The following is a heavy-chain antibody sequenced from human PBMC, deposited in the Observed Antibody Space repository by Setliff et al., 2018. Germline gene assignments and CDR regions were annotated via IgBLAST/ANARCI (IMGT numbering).Heavy chain of an antibody. J-gene: IGHJ6*02. CDR1: GGTFRSYA. D-gene: IGHD2-15*01. V-gene: IGHV7-4-1*02. CDR2: INTNTGNP. CDR3: ARDQVYCSGGSCYSVYYGMDV. Sequence: GASVKVSCKASGGTFRSYAISWVRQAPGQGLEWMGGINTNTGNPTYAQGFTGRFVFSLDTSVSTAYLQISSLKAEDTAVYYCARDQVYCSGGSCYSVYYGMDVWGQGTTVTVSS.